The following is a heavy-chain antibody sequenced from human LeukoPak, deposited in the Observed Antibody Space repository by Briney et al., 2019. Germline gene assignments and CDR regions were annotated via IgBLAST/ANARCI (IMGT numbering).Heavy chain of an antibody. CDR3: ARHPVESWDQYCGGDCSLYYFDY. D-gene: IGHD2-21*02. Sequence: GESLKISCKGSGYSFTSYWIGWVRQMPGKGLEWMGIIYPGDSDTRYSPSFQGQVTISADKSISTAYLQWSSLKASDTAMYYCARHPVESWDQYCGGDCSLYYFDYWGQGTLVTVSS. CDR1: GYSFTSYW. CDR2: IYPGDSDT. J-gene: IGHJ4*02. V-gene: IGHV5-51*01.